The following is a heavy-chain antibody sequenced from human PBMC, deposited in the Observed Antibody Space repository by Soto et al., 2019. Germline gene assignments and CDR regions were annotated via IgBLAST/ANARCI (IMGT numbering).Heavy chain of an antibody. CDR1: GFTFSSYA. J-gene: IGHJ4*02. CDR2: ISGSGGNT. CDR3: AKSITARPFDY. Sequence: GGSLRLSSTASGFTFSSYAMSWVRQAPGKGLEWVSAISGSGGNTYYADSVKGRFTISRDNSKNTLYLQMNSLRAEDTAVYYCAKSITARPFDYWGQGALVTVSS. V-gene: IGHV3-23*01. D-gene: IGHD6-6*01.